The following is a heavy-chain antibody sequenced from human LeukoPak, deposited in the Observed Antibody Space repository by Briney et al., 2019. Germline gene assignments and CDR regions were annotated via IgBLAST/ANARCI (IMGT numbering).Heavy chain of an antibody. CDR3: ANKIPNGD. V-gene: IGHV3-72*01. J-gene: IGHJ4*02. CDR1: GFTFSDHY. Sequence: GGSLRLSCAASGFTFSDHYMDWVRQAPGKGLEWVGRTRNKANSYTTEYAASVKGRFTISRDDSENSLSLQMNSLRAEDTAVYYCANKIPNGDWGQGTLVTVSS. CDR2: TRNKANSYTT. D-gene: IGHD1/OR15-1a*01.